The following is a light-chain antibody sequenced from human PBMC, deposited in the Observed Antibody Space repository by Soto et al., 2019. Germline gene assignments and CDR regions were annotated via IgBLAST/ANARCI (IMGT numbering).Light chain of an antibody. CDR2: AAS. Sequence: DIQMTQSPSSLLASVGDRVTITCRPSQSISSYLNWYQQKPGKAPKLLIYAASSLQSGVPSRFSGSGSGTDFTLTISSLQPEDFATYYCQQSYSTPRTFGQGTKVDIK. CDR3: QQSYSTPRT. J-gene: IGKJ1*01. V-gene: IGKV1-39*01. CDR1: QSISSY.